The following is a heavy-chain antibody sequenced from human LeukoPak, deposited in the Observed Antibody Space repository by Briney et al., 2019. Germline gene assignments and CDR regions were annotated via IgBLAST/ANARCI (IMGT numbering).Heavy chain of an antibody. V-gene: IGHV5-10-1*01. CDR3: ARTPGRYGSGGSCPPPIDY. J-gene: IGHJ4*02. D-gene: IGHD2-15*01. CDR2: IDPSDSYT. CDR1: GSIFTSSW. Sequence: GALLLISCNGSGSIFTSSWISWWRQLPGKGLEWMGGIDPSDSYTNYNPSFQGHVTISADKSISHSSLQWSSLKASDTAMYYCARTPGRYGSGGSCPPPIDYWGQGTLVTVSS.